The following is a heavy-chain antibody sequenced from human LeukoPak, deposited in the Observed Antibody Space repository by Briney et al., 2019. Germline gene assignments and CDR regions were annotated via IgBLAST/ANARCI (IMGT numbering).Heavy chain of an antibody. CDR2: IKQDGSEK. Sequence: GGSLRLSCAASGFTFISYWMSWVRQAPGKGLEWVANIKQDGSEKYYVDSVKGRFTISRDNAKNSLYLQMNSLRAEDTAVYYCARADSSIAARLSRSSIFNYYYYMDVWGKGTTVTVSS. J-gene: IGHJ6*03. CDR1: GFTFISYW. CDR3: ARADSSIAARLSRSSIFNYYYYMDV. V-gene: IGHV3-7*01. D-gene: IGHD6-6*01.